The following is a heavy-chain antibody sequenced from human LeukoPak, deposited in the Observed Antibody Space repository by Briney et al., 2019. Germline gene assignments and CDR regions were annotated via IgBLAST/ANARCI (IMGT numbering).Heavy chain of an antibody. CDR3: ARESYGVGATGGDFDY. CDR1: GFTFSSYG. J-gene: IGHJ4*02. Sequence: GSLRLSCAASGFTFSSYGMHWVRQAPGKGLEWGAFILYDGSNKYYADSVKGRFTISRDNSKNTLYLQMNSLRAEDTAVYYCARESYGVGATGGDFDYWGQGTLVTVSS. V-gene: IGHV3-33*01. CDR2: ILYDGSNK. D-gene: IGHD1-26*01.